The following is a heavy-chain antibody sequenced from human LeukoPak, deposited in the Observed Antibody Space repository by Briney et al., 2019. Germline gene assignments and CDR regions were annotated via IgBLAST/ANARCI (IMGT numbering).Heavy chain of an antibody. CDR1: GASISSSSNY. D-gene: IGHD2-2*02. CDR2: IYTSGST. Sequence: PSQTLSLTCTVSGASISSSSNYWSWIRQPAGKGLEWIGRIYTSGSTNYNPSLKSRVTMSVDTSKNQFSLKLSSVTAADTAVYYCARVGGWPHCSSTSCYRGNWFDPWGQGTLVTVSS. J-gene: IGHJ5*02. CDR3: ARVGGWPHCSSTSCYRGNWFDP. V-gene: IGHV4-61*02.